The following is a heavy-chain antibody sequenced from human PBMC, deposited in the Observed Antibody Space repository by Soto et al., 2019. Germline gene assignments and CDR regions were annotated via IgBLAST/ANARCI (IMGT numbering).Heavy chain of an antibody. V-gene: IGHV6-1*01. CDR1: GDSVSGNSAA. Sequence: PAPPLSLPCALTGDSVSGNSAAWSWVRQAPARGLEWPGRTYYRSKWYYEYAVSVRGRTTLNTDTSKNQYSLQLNSVTPEDTSVYFCARGEQYSGRIFDYWGQGTVVSV. CDR2: TYYRSKWYY. CDR3: ARGEQYSGRIFDY. D-gene: IGHD1-26*01. J-gene: IGHJ4*01.